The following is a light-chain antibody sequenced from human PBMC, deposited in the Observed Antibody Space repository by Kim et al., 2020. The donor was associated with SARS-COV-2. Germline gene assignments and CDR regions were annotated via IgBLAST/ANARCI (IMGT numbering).Light chain of an antibody. CDR2: DAS. CDR3: QQRSNWPPWT. CDR1: QSVSSY. J-gene: IGKJ1*01. Sequence: EIVLTQSPATLSLSPGERATLSCRASQSVSSYLAWYQQKPGQAPRLLIYDASNRATGIPARFSGSGSGTDFTLTISSLEPEDFAVYYCQQRSNWPPWTFGQGDQGGYQT. V-gene: IGKV3-11*01.